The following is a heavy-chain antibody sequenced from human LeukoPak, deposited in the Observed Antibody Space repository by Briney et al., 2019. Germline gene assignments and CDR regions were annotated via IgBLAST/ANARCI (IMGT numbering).Heavy chain of an antibody. CDR3: ARGHYYESSGYIFLDP. D-gene: IGHD3-22*01. J-gene: IGHJ5*02. CDR1: GYSISSGYY. V-gene: IGHV4-38-2*02. CDR2: IYHSGST. Sequence: SSETLSLTCTVSGYSISSGYYWGWIRQPPGKGLEWIGSIYHSGSTYYNPSLKSRVTISVDTSKNQFSLKLSSVTAADTAVYYCARGHYYESSGYIFLDPWGQGTLVTVSS.